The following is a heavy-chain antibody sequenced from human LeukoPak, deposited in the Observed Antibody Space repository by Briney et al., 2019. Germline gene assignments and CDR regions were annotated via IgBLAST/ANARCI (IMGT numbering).Heavy chain of an antibody. CDR3: ARGGYSFDY. D-gene: IGHD5-12*01. Sequence: GGSLRLSCAVSGFSVSGYWMTWVRQAPGKGLEWVARLHADGNEKYFVHSVKGRFTVSRDNAKNSLYLQMNSLRVEDTAVYYCARGGYSFDYLGQGTLVTVSS. J-gene: IGHJ4*02. V-gene: IGHV3-7*01. CDR1: GFSVSGYW. CDR2: LHADGNEK.